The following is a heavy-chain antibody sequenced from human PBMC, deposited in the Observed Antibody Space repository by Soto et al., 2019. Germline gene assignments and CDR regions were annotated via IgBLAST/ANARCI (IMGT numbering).Heavy chain of an antibody. CDR2: IYHSGST. Sequence: SETLSLTCAVSSGSISSSNWWSWVRQPPGKGLEWIGEIYHSGSTNYNPSLKSRVIISVDKSKNQFSLKLSSVTAADTAVYYCARADIAARGEGNFDYWGQGTLVTVSS. CDR3: ARADIAARGEGNFDY. J-gene: IGHJ4*02. CDR1: SGSISSSNW. D-gene: IGHD6-6*01. V-gene: IGHV4-4*02.